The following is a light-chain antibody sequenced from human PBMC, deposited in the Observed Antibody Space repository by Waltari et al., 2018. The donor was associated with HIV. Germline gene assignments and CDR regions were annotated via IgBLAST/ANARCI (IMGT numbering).Light chain of an antibody. CDR3: CSYAGTYTYV. CDR1: SSDVGGYDY. CDR2: DVG. V-gene: IGLV2-11*01. J-gene: IGLJ1*01. Sequence: QSALTQPRSVSGSPGQTVTISCTGTSSDVGGYDYVSWFQQHPDKAPKTIIYDVGQRPSGGPDRFSGSKSGNTAFLTISGLQAEDEADYYCCSYAGTYTYVFGSGTEVTAL.